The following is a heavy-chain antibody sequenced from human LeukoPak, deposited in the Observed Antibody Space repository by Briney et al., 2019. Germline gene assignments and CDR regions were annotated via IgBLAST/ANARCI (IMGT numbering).Heavy chain of an antibody. Sequence: GASLRLSCAASGFTFNTYSINWVRQAPGKGLEWVSSISGSRTYIFYADSVKGRFTISRDNAKNSLYLQMNSLRAEDTAVYYCARWGFSYGSDYWGQGTLVTVSS. J-gene: IGHJ4*02. CDR3: ARWGFSYGSDY. V-gene: IGHV3-21*01. CDR2: ISGSRTYI. D-gene: IGHD5-18*01. CDR1: GFTFNTYS.